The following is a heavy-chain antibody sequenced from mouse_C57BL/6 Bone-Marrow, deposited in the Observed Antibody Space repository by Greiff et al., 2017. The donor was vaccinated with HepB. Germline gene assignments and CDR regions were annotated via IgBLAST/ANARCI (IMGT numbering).Heavy chain of an antibody. CDR2: ISDGGSYT. D-gene: IGHD1-1*01. J-gene: IGHJ4*01. CDR3: ASYGSSYDYAMDY. CDR1: GFTFSSYA. Sequence: EVHLVESGGGLVKPGGSLKLSCAASGFTFSSYAMSWVRQTPEKRLEWVATISDGGSYTYYPDNVKGRFTISRDNAKNNLYLQMSHLKSEDTAMYYCASYGSSYDYAMDYWGQGTSVTVSS. V-gene: IGHV5-4*01.